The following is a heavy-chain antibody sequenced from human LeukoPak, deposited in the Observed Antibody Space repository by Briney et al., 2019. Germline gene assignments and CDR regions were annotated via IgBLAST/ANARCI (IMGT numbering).Heavy chain of an antibody. CDR3: ARHLTGSSVCIEY. D-gene: IGHD2-8*02. CDR1: DGSISNYY. J-gene: IGHJ4*02. V-gene: IGHV4-4*09. CDR2: IYTSGST. Sequence: SETLSLTCTVSDGSISNYYWSWIRQPPGKGLEWIGYIYTSGSTNYNPSLKSRVTISVDTSKNQFSLKLSSVAAADTAVYYCARHLTGSSVCIEYWGQGTLVTVSS.